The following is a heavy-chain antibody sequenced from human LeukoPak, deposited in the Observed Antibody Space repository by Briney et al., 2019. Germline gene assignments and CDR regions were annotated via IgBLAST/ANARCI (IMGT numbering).Heavy chain of an antibody. V-gene: IGHV3-48*01. CDR2: IGSSGSTI. CDR1: GFTFSSYS. Sequence: GGSLRLSCAASGFTFSSYSMNWVRQAPGKGLEWVSYIGSSGSTIHYADSVKGRFTISRDNAKNSLYLQMNSLRAEDTAVYYCARDLQYWGQGTLVTVSS. J-gene: IGHJ1*01. CDR3: ARDLQY.